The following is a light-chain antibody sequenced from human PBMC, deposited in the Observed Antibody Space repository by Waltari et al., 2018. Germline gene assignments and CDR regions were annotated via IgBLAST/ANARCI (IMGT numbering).Light chain of an antibody. CDR2: EDN. CDR1: SSVVGSHNF. Sequence: QSALTQPASVSGSPGQSITISCTESSSVVGSHNFVSWYQQHPGKAPKVMIYEDNKRPAGLSNRFSGSKSGNTASLTISGLQADDEADYYCCSYAGGSPRWVFGGGTKLTVL. CDR3: CSYAGGSPRWV. J-gene: IGLJ3*02. V-gene: IGLV2-23*01.